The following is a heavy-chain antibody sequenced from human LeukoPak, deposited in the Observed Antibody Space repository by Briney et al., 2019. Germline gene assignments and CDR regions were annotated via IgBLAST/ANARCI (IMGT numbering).Heavy chain of an antibody. CDR1: GGSFSGYY. D-gene: IGHD2-8*02. Sequence: SETLSLTCAVYGGSFSGYYWSWIRQPPGKGLEWIGEINHSGSTNYNPSLKSRVTISVDTSKNQFSLKLISVTAADTAVYYCARGLLGSAFSFDSWGQGTLVTVSS. J-gene: IGHJ4*02. CDR3: ARGLLGSAFSFDS. CDR2: INHSGST. V-gene: IGHV4-34*01.